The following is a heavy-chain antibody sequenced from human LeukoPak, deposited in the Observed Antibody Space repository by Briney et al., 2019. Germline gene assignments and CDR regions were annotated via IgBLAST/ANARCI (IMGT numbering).Heavy chain of an antibody. D-gene: IGHD3-22*01. CDR3: ARGGFRHYYDSSGYYDY. Sequence: SETLSLTCAVYGASFSGYYWSWIRQPPGKGLEWNGEINHSGSTNYNPSLKSRVTISVDTSKNQFSLKLSSVTAADTAVYYCARGGFRHYYDSSGYYDYWGQGTLVTVSS. CDR1: GASFSGYY. J-gene: IGHJ4*02. V-gene: IGHV4-34*01. CDR2: INHSGST.